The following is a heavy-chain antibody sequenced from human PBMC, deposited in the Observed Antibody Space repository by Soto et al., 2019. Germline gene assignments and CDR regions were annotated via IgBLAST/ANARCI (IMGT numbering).Heavy chain of an antibody. CDR2: IIPILGIA. Sequence: QVQLVQSGAEVKKPGSSVKVSCKASGGTFSSYTISWVRQAPGQGLEWMGRIIPILGIANYAQKFQGRVTSTADKSTRTAYMELSSLRSEDTAVYYCARSRWVPVVDANLDIWGQGTMVTVSS. CDR3: ARSRWVPVVDANLDI. V-gene: IGHV1-69*02. D-gene: IGHD2-15*01. CDR1: GGTFSSYT. J-gene: IGHJ3*02.